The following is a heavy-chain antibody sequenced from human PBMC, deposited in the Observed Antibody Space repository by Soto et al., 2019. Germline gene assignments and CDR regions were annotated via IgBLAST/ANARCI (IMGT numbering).Heavy chain of an antibody. J-gene: IGHJ5*02. CDR3: ANPKGRSALRTSLDWFDP. Sequence: SETLSLTCTVSGDSIRNYYWSWIRQSPGKGLEWIANFYYSGSTNYNPSLKSRVTMPVDTSKNQFSLKLSSVTAADTAVYYCANPKGRSALRTSLDWFDPWGQGTLVT. V-gene: IGHV4-59*08. CDR1: GDSIRNYY. CDR2: FYYSGST. D-gene: IGHD4-17*01.